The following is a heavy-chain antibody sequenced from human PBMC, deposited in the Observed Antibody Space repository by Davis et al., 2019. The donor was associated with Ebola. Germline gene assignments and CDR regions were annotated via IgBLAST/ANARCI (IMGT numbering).Heavy chain of an antibody. CDR2: INPNSGGT. D-gene: IGHD7-27*01. CDR3: ARDGSTSDQKSGELDY. V-gene: IGHV1-2*02. Sequence: AASVKVSCKASGYTFTDYYIHWVRQAPGQGLEWMGWINPNSGGTNYAQKFQGRVTMTRDTSITTAYMELSRLRSDDTAVYYCARDGSTSDQKSGELDYWGQGPLVTVSS. J-gene: IGHJ4*02. CDR1: GYTFTDYY.